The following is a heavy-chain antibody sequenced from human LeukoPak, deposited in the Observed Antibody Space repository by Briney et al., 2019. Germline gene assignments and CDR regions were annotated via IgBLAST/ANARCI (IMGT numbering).Heavy chain of an antibody. CDR2: ISYDGSNK. CDR3: AKGHYDSSGCDD. Sequence: GGSLRLSCAASGFTFSSYGMHWVRQAPGKGLEWVAVISYDGSNKYYADSVKGRFTISRDNSKNTLYLQMNSLRAEDTAVYYCAKGHYDSSGCDDWGQGTLVTVSS. J-gene: IGHJ4*02. CDR1: GFTFSSYG. V-gene: IGHV3-30*18. D-gene: IGHD3-22*01.